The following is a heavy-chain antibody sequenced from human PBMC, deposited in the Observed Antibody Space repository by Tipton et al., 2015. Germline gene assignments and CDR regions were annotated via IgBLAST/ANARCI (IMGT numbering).Heavy chain of an antibody. J-gene: IGHJ6*02. Sequence: LWSRVTMSVDTSKNQFSLQLSSVTAADTAVYYCARMSALRFLPSGMDIWGQGTTVTVSS. CDR3: ARMSALRFLPSGMDI. V-gene: IGHV4-4*06. D-gene: IGHD3-3*01.